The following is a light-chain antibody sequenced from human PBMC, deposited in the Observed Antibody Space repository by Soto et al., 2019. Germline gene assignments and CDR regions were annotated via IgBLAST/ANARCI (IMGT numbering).Light chain of an antibody. CDR1: QSSSHW. J-gene: IGKJ1*01. CDR2: AAS. Sequence: SQSSSHWVAWYQQKPGRAPELLIYAASKLKSAVPSRFSGRGSGTEFSLTITSLQPDESAMYYCQQYNGYSWTFGRETKVDIK. CDR3: QQYNGYSWT. V-gene: IGKV1-5*01.